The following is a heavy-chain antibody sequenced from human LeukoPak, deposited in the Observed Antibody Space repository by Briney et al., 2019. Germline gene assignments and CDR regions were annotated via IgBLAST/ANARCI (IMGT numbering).Heavy chain of an antibody. CDR1: GGSFSGYY. CDR3: ARGGSSYYGSGSYPPPFDY. J-gene: IGHJ4*02. CDR2: IYHSGST. V-gene: IGHV4-34*01. D-gene: IGHD3-10*01. Sequence: SETLSLTCAVYGGSFSGYYWSWIRQPPGKGLEWIGYIYHSGSTYYNPSLKSRVTISVDRSKNQFSLKLSSVTAADTAVYYCARGGSSYYGSGSYPPPFDYWGQGTLVTVSS.